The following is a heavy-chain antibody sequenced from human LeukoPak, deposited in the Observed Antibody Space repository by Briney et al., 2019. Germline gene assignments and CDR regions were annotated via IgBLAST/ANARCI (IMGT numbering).Heavy chain of an antibody. D-gene: IGHD2-2*01. CDR1: GFTFSSYA. Sequence: PGRSLRLSCAASGFTFSSYAMHWVRQAPGEGLEWVAVISYDGSNKYYADSVKGRFTISRDNSKNTLYLQMNSLRAEDTAVYYCAREVDCSSTSCYWGMDVWGKGTTVTVSS. CDR3: AREVDCSSTSCYWGMDV. CDR2: ISYDGSNK. J-gene: IGHJ6*04. V-gene: IGHV3-30*04.